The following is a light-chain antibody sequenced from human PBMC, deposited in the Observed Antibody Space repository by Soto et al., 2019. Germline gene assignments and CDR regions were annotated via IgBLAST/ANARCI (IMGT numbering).Light chain of an antibody. CDR3: QQYGRSPLLYT. Sequence: ENVLTQSPGTLSLSPGEIATLSCRASQSVTSNFLAWYQQRPGQAPRLLIYGASTRAAGVPDRFSGSGSGTDFTRPICRLEPEDFAVYYCQQYGRSPLLYTLGQGTKLGVK. CDR2: GAS. V-gene: IGKV3-20*01. J-gene: IGKJ2*01. CDR1: QSVTSNF.